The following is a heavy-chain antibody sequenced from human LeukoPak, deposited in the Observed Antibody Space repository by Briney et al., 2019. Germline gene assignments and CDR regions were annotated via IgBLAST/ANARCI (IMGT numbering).Heavy chain of an antibody. CDR2: ISWNSGSI. V-gene: IGHV3-9*01. J-gene: IGHJ4*02. D-gene: IGHD6-19*01. CDR1: GFTFDDYA. CDR3: AKSSSKYSSGWYWG. Sequence: GGSLRLSCAASGFTFDDYAVHWVRQAPGKGLEWVSGISWNSGSIGYADSVKGRFTISRDNAKNSLYLQMNSLRAEDTALYYCAKSSSKYSSGWYWGWGQGTLVTVSS.